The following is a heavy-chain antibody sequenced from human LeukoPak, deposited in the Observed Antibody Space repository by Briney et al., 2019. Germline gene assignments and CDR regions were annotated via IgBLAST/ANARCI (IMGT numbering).Heavy chain of an antibody. D-gene: IGHD2-2*01. J-gene: IGHJ4*02. V-gene: IGHV3-23*01. CDR2: ISGSGGST. CDR3: AKDLYCSSTSCSLFDY. Sequence: GGALRLSCAASGFTFSSYAMSWVRQAPGKGLEWVSAISGSGGSTYYADSVKGRFTISRDNSKNTLYLQMNSLRAEDTAVYYCAKDLYCSSTSCSLFDYWGQGTLVTVSS. CDR1: GFTFSSYA.